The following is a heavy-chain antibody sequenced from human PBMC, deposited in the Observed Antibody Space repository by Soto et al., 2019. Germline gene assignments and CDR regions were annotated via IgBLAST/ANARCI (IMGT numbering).Heavy chain of an antibody. Sequence: SETLSLTCTVSGGSISSYYWSWIRQPPGKGLEWIGYIYYSGSTNYNPSLKSRVTISVDTSKNQFSLKLSSVTAADTAVYYCAGIAVAETFDYWGQGTLVTVSS. J-gene: IGHJ4*02. CDR2: IYYSGST. CDR1: GGSISSYY. V-gene: IGHV4-59*01. CDR3: AGIAVAETFDY. D-gene: IGHD6-19*01.